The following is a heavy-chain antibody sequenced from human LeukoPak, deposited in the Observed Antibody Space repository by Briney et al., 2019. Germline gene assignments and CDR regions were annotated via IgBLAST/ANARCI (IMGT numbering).Heavy chain of an antibody. J-gene: IGHJ3*02. D-gene: IGHD3-22*01. V-gene: IGHV3-7*01. CDR3: ARNTYYYERSGWKAFDI. Sequence: GGSLRLSCAPSGVTFSIYWMSWVRQAPGKGLEWVANIKQDGSEKYYVDSVRGRFTISRDNAKNSLYLQMNSLRVEDTAVYYCARNTYYYERSGWKAFDIWGQGTMVTVSS. CDR1: GVTFSIYW. CDR2: IKQDGSEK.